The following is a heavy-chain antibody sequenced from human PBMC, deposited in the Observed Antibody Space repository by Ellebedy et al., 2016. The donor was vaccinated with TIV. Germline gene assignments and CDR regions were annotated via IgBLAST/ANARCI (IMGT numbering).Heavy chain of an antibody. J-gene: IGHJ4*02. V-gene: IGHV1-2*04. D-gene: IGHD1-26*01. CDR1: GYTFTGSY. CDR3: ARDGGRYSDFDY. CDR2: INPNSGGT. Sequence: AASVKVSCKASGYTFTGSYLHWVRQAPRQGLEWLGWINPNSGGTNYAQQFQGWVTMTRDTSISTAYMELSRLRSDDTAVYYCARDGGRYSDFDYWGQGTLVTVSS.